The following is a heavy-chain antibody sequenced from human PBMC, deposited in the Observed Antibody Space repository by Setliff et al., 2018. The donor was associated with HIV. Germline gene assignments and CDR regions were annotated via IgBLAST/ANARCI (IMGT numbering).Heavy chain of an antibody. CDR1: GFTLSDHY. CDR2: IRNKANSFTI. D-gene: IGHD5-18*01. J-gene: IGHJ4*02. Sequence: GGSLRLSCAASGFTLSDHYMDWVRQAPGKGLEWVGRIRNKANSFTIEYAASVRGRFTISKDESKNFLFLQMNSLKTEDTAVYYCARNQGNSFGQGFDYWGQGTLVT. V-gene: IGHV3-72*01. CDR3: ARNQGNSFGQGFDY.